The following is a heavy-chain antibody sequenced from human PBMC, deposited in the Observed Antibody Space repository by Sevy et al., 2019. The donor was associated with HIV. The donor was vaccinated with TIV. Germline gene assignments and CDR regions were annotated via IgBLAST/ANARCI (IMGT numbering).Heavy chain of an antibody. D-gene: IGHD6-13*01. V-gene: IGHV3-23*01. CDR1: GFTFSSYA. CDR2: ITGSGGST. J-gene: IGHJ4*01. CDR3: AKETMSGQQQLVPVPRSYYFDY. Sequence: GGSLRLSCAASGFTFSSYAMSWVRQAPGKGLEWVSAITGSGGSTYYSDSVKGRFTISRDNSKNTLNLQMNSLRAEDTVVYYGAKETMSGQQQLVPVPRSYYFDYWGHGTLVTVSS.